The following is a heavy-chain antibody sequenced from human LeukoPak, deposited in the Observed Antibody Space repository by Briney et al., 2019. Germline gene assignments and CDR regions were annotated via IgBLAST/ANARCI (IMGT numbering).Heavy chain of an antibody. CDR3: ARGQTYYYDSSGYDLIDY. CDR2: IPYDGSNK. CDR1: GFTFSSYA. Sequence: GGSLRLSCAASGFTFSSYAMHWVRQAPGKGLEWVAVIPYDGSNKYYADSVKGRFTISRDNSKNTLYLQMNSLRAEDTAVYYCARGQTYYYDSSGYDLIDYWGQGTLVTVSS. J-gene: IGHJ4*02. V-gene: IGHV3-30*04. D-gene: IGHD3-22*01.